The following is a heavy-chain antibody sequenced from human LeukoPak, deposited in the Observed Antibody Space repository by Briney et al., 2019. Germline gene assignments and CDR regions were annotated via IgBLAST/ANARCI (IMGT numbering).Heavy chain of an antibody. D-gene: IGHD4-17*01. CDR3: ARERSSLDY. Sequence: GGSLRLSCAASGFTFSNAWMNWVRQAPGKGLEWVSYISSSSSTIYYADSVKGRFTISRDNAKNSLYLQMNSLRDEDTTVYYCARERSSLDYWGQGTLVTVSS. CDR1: GFTFSNAW. J-gene: IGHJ4*02. CDR2: ISSSSSTI. V-gene: IGHV3-48*02.